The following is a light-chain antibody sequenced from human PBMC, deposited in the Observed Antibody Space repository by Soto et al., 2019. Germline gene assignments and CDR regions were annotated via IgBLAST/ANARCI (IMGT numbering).Light chain of an antibody. CDR1: QSISSY. J-gene: IGKJ1*01. CDR2: AAS. V-gene: IGKV1-39*01. Sequence: DIQMTQSPSSLSASVGDRVTITCRASQSISSYLNWYQQKPGKAPKLLIYAASSLQSGVPSRFSGSGSETDFTLTISSLQPEDFATYSCQRSYSTTWTFGQGTKVDIK. CDR3: QRSYSTTWT.